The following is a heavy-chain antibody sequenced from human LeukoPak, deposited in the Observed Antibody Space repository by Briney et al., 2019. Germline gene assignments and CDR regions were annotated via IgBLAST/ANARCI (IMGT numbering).Heavy chain of an antibody. CDR2: INHSGST. V-gene: IGHV4-34*01. J-gene: IGHJ4*02. CDR1: GGSFSGYY. CDR3: ARRDSRTYYFDY. D-gene: IGHD2-2*01. Sequence: SETLSLTCAVYGGSFSGYYWSWIRQPPGKGLERIGEINHSGSTNYNPSLKSRVTISVDTSKNQFSLKLSSVTAADTAVHYCARRDSRTYYFDYWGQGTLVTVSS.